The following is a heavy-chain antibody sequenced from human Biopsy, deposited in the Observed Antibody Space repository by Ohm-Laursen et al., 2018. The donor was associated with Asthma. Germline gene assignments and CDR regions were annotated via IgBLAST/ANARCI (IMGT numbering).Heavy chain of an antibody. CDR3: AKRGSYFDY. V-gene: IGHV3-15*01. Sequence: GSLRLSCSASGFTFSNAWMSWVRQAPGKGLEWVGRIKSKTDGGTTDYAAPVKGRFTISRDDSKNTLYMQMNSLRAEDTAVYYCAKRGSYFDYWGQGTLVTVSS. CDR1: GFTFSNAW. J-gene: IGHJ4*02. D-gene: IGHD1-26*01. CDR2: IKSKTDGGTT.